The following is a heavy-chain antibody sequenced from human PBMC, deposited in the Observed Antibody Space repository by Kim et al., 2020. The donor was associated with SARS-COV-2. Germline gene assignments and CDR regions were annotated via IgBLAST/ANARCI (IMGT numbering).Heavy chain of an antibody. CDR3: ARPYSGSYYETSDAFDI. D-gene: IGHD1-26*01. V-gene: IGHV5-51*01. Sequence: GESLKISCKGSGYSFTNYWIGWVRQLPGKGLEWMGIIYPGDSDTRYSPSFQGQVTISADKSITTAYLQWGSLKASDTAIYYCARPYSGSYYETSDAFDIWGQGTMVTVSS. J-gene: IGHJ3*02. CDR1: GYSFTNYW. CDR2: IYPGDSDT.